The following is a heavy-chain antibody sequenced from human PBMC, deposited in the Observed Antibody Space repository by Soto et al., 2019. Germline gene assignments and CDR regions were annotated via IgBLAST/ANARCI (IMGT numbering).Heavy chain of an antibody. CDR1: GFTFSGSA. D-gene: IGHD6-19*01. Sequence: EVQLVESGGGLVQPGGSLKLSCAASGFTFSGSAMHWVRQASGKGLEWVGRIRSKANSYATAYAASVKGRFTISRDDSKNTAYLQMNSLKTEDTAVYYCTVGGWENYYYYYGMDVWGQGTTVTVSS. V-gene: IGHV3-73*01. CDR2: IRSKANSYAT. CDR3: TVGGWENYYYYYGMDV. J-gene: IGHJ6*02.